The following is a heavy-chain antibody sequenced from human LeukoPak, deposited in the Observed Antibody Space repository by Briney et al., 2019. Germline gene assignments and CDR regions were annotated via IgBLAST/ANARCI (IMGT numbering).Heavy chain of an antibody. Sequence: GASVKVSCKASGGTFSSYAISWVRQAPGQGLEWMGGIIPIFGTANYAQKFQGRVTITADESTSTAYMELSSLRSEDTAVYYCARDHRVTGYFWSGEYYYYYMDVWGKGTAVTVSS. D-gene: IGHD3-3*01. CDR2: IIPIFGTA. CDR3: ARDHRVTGYFWSGEYYYYYMDV. CDR1: GGTFSSYA. J-gene: IGHJ6*03. V-gene: IGHV1-69*13.